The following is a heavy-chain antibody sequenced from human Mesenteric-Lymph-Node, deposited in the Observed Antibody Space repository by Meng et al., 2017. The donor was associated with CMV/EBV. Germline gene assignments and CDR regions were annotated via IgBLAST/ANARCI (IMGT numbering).Heavy chain of an antibody. D-gene: IGHD7-27*01. J-gene: IGHJ4*02. CDR2: ISSSSSYI. CDR3: ARGGAGDPHIDY. Sequence: GGSLRLSCTTSGFIFDDYGMNWVRQVAGKGLEWVSSISSSSSYIYYADSVKGRFTISRDNAKNSLYLQMNSLRAEDTAVYYCARGGAGDPHIDYWGQGTLVTVSS. CDR1: GFIFDDYG. V-gene: IGHV3-21*01.